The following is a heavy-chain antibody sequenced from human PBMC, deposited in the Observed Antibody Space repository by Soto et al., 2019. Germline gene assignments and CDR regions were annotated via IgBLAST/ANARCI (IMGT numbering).Heavy chain of an antibody. J-gene: IGHJ6*03. CDR1: GGSISSGGYY. D-gene: IGHD3-3*01. V-gene: IGHV4-31*03. CDR3: ARGLGSIFGVVTSINYYYMDV. CDR2: IYYSGST. Sequence: PSETLSLTCTVSGGSISSGGYYWSWIRQHPGKGLEWIGYIYYSGSTYYNPSLKSRVTISVDTSKNQFSLKLSSVTAADTAVYYCARGLGSIFGVVTSINYYYMDVWGKGTTVT.